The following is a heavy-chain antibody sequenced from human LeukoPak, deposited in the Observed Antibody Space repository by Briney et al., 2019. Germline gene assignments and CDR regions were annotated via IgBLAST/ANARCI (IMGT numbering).Heavy chain of an antibody. D-gene: IGHD6-13*01. CDR2: IYYSGST. CDR1: GGSISSSSYY. V-gene: IGHV4-39*07. Sequence: PSETLSLTCTVSGGSISSSSYYWGWIRQPPGKGLEWIGSIYYSGSTYYNPSLKSRVTISVDTSKNQFSLKLSSVTAADTAVYYCASLYSPLRYYYYGMDVWGQGTTVTVSS. J-gene: IGHJ6*02. CDR3: ASLYSPLRYYYYGMDV.